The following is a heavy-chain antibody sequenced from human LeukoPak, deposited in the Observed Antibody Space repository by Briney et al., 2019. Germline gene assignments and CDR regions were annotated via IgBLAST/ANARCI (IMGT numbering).Heavy chain of an antibody. CDR3: ARDSSEIIAAAGTYYYYGMDV. Sequence: SETLSLTCTVSGGSISSYYWSWIRQPPGKGLEWIGYIHYSGSTNYNPSLKSRVTISVDTSKNQFSLKLSSVTAADTAVYYCARDSSEIIAAAGTYYYYGMDVWGQGTTVTVSS. CDR1: GGSISSYY. CDR2: IHYSGST. J-gene: IGHJ6*02. V-gene: IGHV4-59*01. D-gene: IGHD6-13*01.